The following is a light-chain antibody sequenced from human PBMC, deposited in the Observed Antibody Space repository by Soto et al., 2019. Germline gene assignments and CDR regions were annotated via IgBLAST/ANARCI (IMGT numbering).Light chain of an antibody. J-gene: IGKJ1*01. Sequence: EIVLTQSPGTVCLSPGDRAALSCRASQSVSRSYLGWYQQKPGQAPRLLMYGASIRAAGVPDRFSGSGSGTEFTLTISRLEPEDFTVYYCHHYEPFCQGTNVDIK. CDR3: HHYEP. V-gene: IGKV3-20*01. CDR1: QSVSRSY. CDR2: GAS.